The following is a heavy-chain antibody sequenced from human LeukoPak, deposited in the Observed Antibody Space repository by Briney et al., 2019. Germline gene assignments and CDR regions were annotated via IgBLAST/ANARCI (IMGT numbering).Heavy chain of an antibody. V-gene: IGHV4-34*01. J-gene: IGHJ4*02. Sequence: PSETLSLTCAVYGGSFSGYYWSWIRQPPGKGLEWIGEINHSGSTNYNPSLKSRVTISVDTSKNQFSLKLSSVTAADTAVYYCARFLVGALYYFDYWGQGTLATVSS. D-gene: IGHD1-26*01. CDR1: GGSFSGYY. CDR2: INHSGST. CDR3: ARFLVGALYYFDY.